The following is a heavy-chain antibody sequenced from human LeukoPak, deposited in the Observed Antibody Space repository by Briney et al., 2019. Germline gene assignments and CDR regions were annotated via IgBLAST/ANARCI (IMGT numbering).Heavy chain of an antibody. J-gene: IGHJ3*02. Sequence: PGGSLRLSCTASGFTISSYSMSWVRQPPGKGQERVSAISSSGGTIYYAAPAKGRFTISRDNAKNSLYLQMSSLRAEDTAVYYCARGESDYDILTGSGEAFDIWGQGTMVTVSS. V-gene: IGHV3-21*04. CDR1: GFTISSYS. CDR3: ARGESDYDILTGSGEAFDI. D-gene: IGHD3-9*01. CDR2: ISSSGGTI.